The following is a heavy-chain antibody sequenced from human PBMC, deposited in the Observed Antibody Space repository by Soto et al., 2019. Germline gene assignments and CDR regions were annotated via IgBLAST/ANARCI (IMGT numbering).Heavy chain of an antibody. CDR1: GGTFSSYA. J-gene: IGHJ5*02. V-gene: IGHV1-69*01. CDR3: ARDQSHYYDRSGYYREETNLRTRWFVP. Sequence: QVQLVQSGAEVKKPGSSVKVSCKASGGTFSSYAISWVRQAPGQGLEWMGGIIPIFGTANYAQKFHGRVTITTDESTSTSYMDLSSLKSEDTAVYYCARDQSHYYDRSGYYREETNLRTRWFVPWGQGTLVTVSS. D-gene: IGHD3-22*01. CDR2: IIPIFGTA.